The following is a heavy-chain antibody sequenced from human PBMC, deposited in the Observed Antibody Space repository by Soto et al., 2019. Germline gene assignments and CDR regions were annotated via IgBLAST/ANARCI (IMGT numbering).Heavy chain of an antibody. CDR3: ARDNGYSHGHGMDV. V-gene: IGHV3-30-3*01. J-gene: IGHJ6*02. CDR1: GFTFSSYT. CDR2: ILYDGGNK. Sequence: GSLRLSCAASGFTFSSYTIHWVRQAPGKGLEWVALILYDGGNKYYADSVKGGFTISRDNSKNTLYLQMNSLRAEDTAVYYCARDNGYSHGHGMDVWGQGPTVTVSS. D-gene: IGHD5-18*01.